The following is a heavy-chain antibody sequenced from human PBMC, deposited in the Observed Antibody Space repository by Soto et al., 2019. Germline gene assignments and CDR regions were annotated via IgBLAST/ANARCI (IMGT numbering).Heavy chain of an antibody. D-gene: IGHD2-2*01. Sequence: PGESLKISCRGSGYDFNTNWFGWVRQLPGKGLEWVGIMYPGDSDTRYNPSLQGHVTLSADVTGSTAFLQWRSLKTSDTGMYFCARLPRDCNKTSCYYADHWGHGTQVTVSS. J-gene: IGHJ4*01. CDR2: MYPGDSDT. CDR1: GYDFNTNW. CDR3: ARLPRDCNKTSCYYADH. V-gene: IGHV5-51*01.